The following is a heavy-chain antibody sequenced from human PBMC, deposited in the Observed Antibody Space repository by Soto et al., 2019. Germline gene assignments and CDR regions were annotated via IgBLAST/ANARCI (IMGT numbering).Heavy chain of an antibody. CDR2: IYYSGST. V-gene: IGHV4-31*03. CDR1: GGSISSGGYY. J-gene: IGHJ5*02. CDR3: ARGEPVTGIDP. Sequence: PSETLSLTCTVSGGSISSGGYYWSWIRQHPGKGLEWIGYIYYSGSTYYNPSLKSRVTISVDTSKNQFSLKLSSVTAADTAVYYCARGEPVTGIDPWGQGTLVTVSS. D-gene: IGHD4-17*01.